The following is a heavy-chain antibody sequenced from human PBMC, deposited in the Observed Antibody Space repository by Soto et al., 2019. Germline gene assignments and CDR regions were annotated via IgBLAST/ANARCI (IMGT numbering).Heavy chain of an antibody. V-gene: IGHV1-46*03. J-gene: IGHJ4*02. Sequence: ASVKVSCKASGYTFTNFYMHWVRQAPGQGLEWMGIINPSGGSKSYAQKYKGRETMTRETTTSTVNIELRSLRYEDTALYYCARGGSGIDIVVVVAATWDYFDYWGQGTLVTVSS. CDR2: INPSGGSK. CDR1: GYTFTNFY. D-gene: IGHD2-15*01. CDR3: ARGGSGIDIVVVVAATWDYFDY.